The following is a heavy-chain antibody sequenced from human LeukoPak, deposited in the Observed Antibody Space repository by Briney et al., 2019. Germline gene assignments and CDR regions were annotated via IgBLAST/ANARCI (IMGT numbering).Heavy chain of an antibody. Sequence: GGSLRLSCAASGFTFSNYWMSWVRQAPGRGLEWVANIKQDGSEKYYVDSVKGRFTISRDNAKNSLYLQMNSLRAEDTAVYYCARDRQLAYYWGQGTLVTVSS. V-gene: IGHV3-7*01. CDR3: ARDRQLAYY. CDR2: IKQDGSEK. D-gene: IGHD6-13*01. CDR1: GFTFSNYW. J-gene: IGHJ4*02.